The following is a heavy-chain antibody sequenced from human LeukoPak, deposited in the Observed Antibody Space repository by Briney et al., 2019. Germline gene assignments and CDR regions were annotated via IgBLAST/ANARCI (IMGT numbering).Heavy chain of an antibody. Sequence: GASVKVSCKTSGYTLTNYYMHWVRQAPGQGLEWMGWINPNSGGTNYAQKFQGRVTMTRDTSISTAYMELSRLRSDDTAVYYCARAKRYGCFDYWSQGTLVTVSS. D-gene: IGHD3-9*01. CDR1: GYTLTNYY. J-gene: IGHJ4*02. V-gene: IGHV1-2*02. CDR2: INPNSGGT. CDR3: ARAKRYGCFDY.